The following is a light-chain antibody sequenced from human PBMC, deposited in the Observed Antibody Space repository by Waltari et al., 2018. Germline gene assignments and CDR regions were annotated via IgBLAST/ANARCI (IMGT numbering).Light chain of an antibody. CDR1: SSDILDDV. J-gene: IGLJ3*02. Sequence: STLTHPPSLSPAPGHQPTFSCSFSSSDILDDVVSWYQQLPGTAPKHLIYENNKRPSGIPDRFSGAKSGTSAALGITGLQTADEADYYCGTWDNSLKAWVFGGGTKLTVL. CDR3: GTWDNSLKAWV. V-gene: IGLV1-51*02. CDR2: ENN.